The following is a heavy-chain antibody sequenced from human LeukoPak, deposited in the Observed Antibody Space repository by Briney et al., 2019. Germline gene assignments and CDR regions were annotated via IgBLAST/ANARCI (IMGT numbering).Heavy chain of an antibody. Sequence: ASVKVSCKASGYTFTGYYMHWVRQAPGQGLKWMGRMSPNSGGTNYAQKFQGRVTMTRDTSISTAYMELNRLGSDDTAVYYCARGPGGAGTTIDYWGQGTLVTVSS. J-gene: IGHJ4*02. V-gene: IGHV1-2*06. CDR3: ARGPGGAGTTIDY. CDR2: MSPNSGGT. CDR1: GYTFTGYY. D-gene: IGHD1-7*01.